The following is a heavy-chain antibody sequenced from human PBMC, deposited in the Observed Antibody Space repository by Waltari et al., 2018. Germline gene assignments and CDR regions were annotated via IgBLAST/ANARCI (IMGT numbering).Heavy chain of an antibody. CDR3: AEGVWKVGASV. CDR1: GGSFSGYY. D-gene: IGHD1-26*01. V-gene: IGHV4-34*01. CDR2: INHSGST. Sequence: QVQLQQWGAGLLKPSETLSLTCAVYGGSFSGYYWSWIRQPPGKGLEWIGEINHSGSTNYNPSLKSRVTISVDTSKNQFSLKLSSVTAADTAVYYCAEGVWKVGASVWGQGTLVTVSS. J-gene: IGHJ4*02.